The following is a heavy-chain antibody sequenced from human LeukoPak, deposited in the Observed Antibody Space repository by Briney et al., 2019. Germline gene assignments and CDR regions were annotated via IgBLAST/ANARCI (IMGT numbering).Heavy chain of an antibody. J-gene: IGHJ4*02. CDR1: GSTFDDYA. D-gene: IGHD3-22*01. V-gene: IGHV3-43*02. CDR2: ISGDGGST. Sequence: PGGSLRLSCAASGSTFDDYAMHWVRQAPGKGLEWVSLISGDGGSTYYADSVKGRFTISRDNSKNSLYLQMNSLRTEDTALYYCAKDMPPSSGLDYWGQGTLVTVSS. CDR3: AKDMPPSSGLDY.